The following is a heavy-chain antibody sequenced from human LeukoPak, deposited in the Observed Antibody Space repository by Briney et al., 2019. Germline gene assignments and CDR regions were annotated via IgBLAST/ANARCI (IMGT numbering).Heavy chain of an antibody. CDR3: ARATFSSSGHSY. D-gene: IGHD6-13*01. Sequence: GGSLRLSCAASGFTSSYCEMNWVRQAPGKGLEWVSYISNSGATIYYADSVKGRFTISRDNAKSSLFLQMNSLRAEDTGVYYCARATFSSSGHSYWGQGTLVTVSS. V-gene: IGHV3-48*03. CDR1: GFTSSYCE. J-gene: IGHJ4*02. CDR2: ISNSGATI.